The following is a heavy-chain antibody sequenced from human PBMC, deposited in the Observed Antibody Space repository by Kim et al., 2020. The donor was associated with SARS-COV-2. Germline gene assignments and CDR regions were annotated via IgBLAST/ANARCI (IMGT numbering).Heavy chain of an antibody. J-gene: IGHJ4*02. CDR2: INHSGST. Sequence: SETLSLTCAVYGGSFSGYYWSWIRQPPGKGLEWIGEINHSGSTNYNPSLKSRVTISVDTSKNQFSLKLSSVTAADTAVYYCARSISGIAVAGQDYWGQGTLVTVSS. CDR1: GGSFSGYY. CDR3: ARSISGIAVAGQDY. V-gene: IGHV4-34*01. D-gene: IGHD6-19*01.